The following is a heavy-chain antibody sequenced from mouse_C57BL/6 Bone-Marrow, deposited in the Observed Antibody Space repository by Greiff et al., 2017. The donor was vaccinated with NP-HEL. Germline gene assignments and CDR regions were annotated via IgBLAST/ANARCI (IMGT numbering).Heavy chain of an antibody. V-gene: IGHV1-19*01. CDR2: INPYNGGT. CDR3: AREGNYYGTLYAMDY. J-gene: IGHJ4*01. D-gene: IGHD1-1*01. Sequence: EVKLMESGPVLVKPGASVKMSCKASGYTFTDYYMNWVKQSHGKSLEWIGVINPYNGGTSYNQKFKGKATLTVDKSSSTAYMELNSLTSEDSAVYYCAREGNYYGTLYAMDYWGQGTSVTVSS. CDR1: GYTFTDYY.